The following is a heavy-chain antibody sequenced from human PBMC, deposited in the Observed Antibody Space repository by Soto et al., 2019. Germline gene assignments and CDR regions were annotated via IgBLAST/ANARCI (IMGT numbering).Heavy chain of an antibody. CDR2: IKSKTDGGTT. Sequence: PVGSLRLSGAASGFTFTNAWMSWVRQAPGKGLEWVGRIKSKTDGGTTDYAAPVKGRFTISRDDSKNTLYLQMNSLKTEDTAVYYCTTARGTYGAEYFQHWGQGTLVTASS. V-gene: IGHV3-15*01. CDR1: GFTFTNAW. CDR3: TTARGTYGAEYFQH. D-gene: IGHD4-17*01. J-gene: IGHJ1*01.